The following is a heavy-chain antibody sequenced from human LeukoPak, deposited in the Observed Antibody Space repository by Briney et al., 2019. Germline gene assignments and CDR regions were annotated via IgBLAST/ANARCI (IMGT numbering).Heavy chain of an antibody. Sequence: GGSLRLSCVASGNYWMHWVRQAPGKGLVWVSSISGGGGSTNSADSVKGRFTISRDNSKNTLYLQMNSLRAEDTAVYYCAKSSYYDSSGYYREYYFDYWGQGTLVTVSS. V-gene: IGHV3-23*01. J-gene: IGHJ4*02. CDR2: ISGGGGST. D-gene: IGHD3-22*01. CDR3: AKSSYYDSSGYYREYYFDY. CDR1: GNYW.